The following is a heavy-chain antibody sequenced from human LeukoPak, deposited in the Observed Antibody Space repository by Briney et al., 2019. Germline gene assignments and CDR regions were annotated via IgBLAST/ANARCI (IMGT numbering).Heavy chain of an antibody. CDR3: ARQLVVPAASYYFDY. CDR1: GGSFSGYY. D-gene: IGHD2-2*01. CDR2: ISHSGST. V-gene: IGHV4-34*01. Sequence: SSETLSLTCAVYGGSFSGYYWSWIRQPPGKGLEWIGEISHSGSTNYNPSLKSRVTISVDTSKNQFSLKLSSVTAADTAVYYCARQLVVPAASYYFDYWGQGTLVTVSS. J-gene: IGHJ4*02.